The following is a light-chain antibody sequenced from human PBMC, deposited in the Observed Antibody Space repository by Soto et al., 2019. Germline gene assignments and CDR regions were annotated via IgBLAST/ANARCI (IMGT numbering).Light chain of an antibody. CDR3: YSYAGSDTSYV. CDR1: SSDVVSYNL. J-gene: IGLJ1*01. CDR2: EGS. V-gene: IGLV2-23*01. Sequence: QSALTQPASVSGSPGQSVTISCTGTSSDVVSYNLVSWYQQHPGKVPKLMIYEGSKRPSGVSYRFSGSKSGNTASLTISGLQAEDESDYYCYSYAGSDTSYVFGTGTKLTVL.